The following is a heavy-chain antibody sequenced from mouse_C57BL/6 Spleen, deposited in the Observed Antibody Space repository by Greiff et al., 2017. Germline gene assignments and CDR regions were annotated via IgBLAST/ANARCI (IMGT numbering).Heavy chain of an antibody. D-gene: IGHD1-1*01. CDR2: INPGSGGT. CDR1: GYAFTNYL. J-gene: IGHJ2*01. V-gene: IGHV1-54*01. CDR3: ARSLYYYGSSHYYFDY. Sequence: QVQLQQSGAELVRPGTSVKVSCKASGYAFTNYLIEWVKQRPGQGLEWIGVINPGSGGTNYNEKFKGKATLTADKSSSTAYMQLSSLTSEDSAVYFWARSLYYYGSSHYYFDYWGQGTTLTVSS.